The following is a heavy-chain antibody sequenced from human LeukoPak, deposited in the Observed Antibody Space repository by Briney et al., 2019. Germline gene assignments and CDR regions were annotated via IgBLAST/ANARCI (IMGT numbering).Heavy chain of an antibody. J-gene: IGHJ2*01. CDR2: RSFSGIT. Sequence: SETLSLTCTVSGYSISSGYYWGWIRQPPGKGLEWIGYRSFSGITNYNPSLNSRVTISVDASKNQFSLKLISVTAADTAVYYCARGKYYYGSGTYYTRSYDWYFDLWGRGTLVTVSS. V-gene: IGHV4-38-2*02. D-gene: IGHD3-10*01. CDR1: GYSISSGYY. CDR3: ARGKYYYGSGTYYTRSYDWYFDL.